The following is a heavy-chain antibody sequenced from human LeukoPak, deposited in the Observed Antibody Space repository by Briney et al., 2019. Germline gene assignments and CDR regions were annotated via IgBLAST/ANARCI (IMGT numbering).Heavy chain of an antibody. J-gene: IGHJ5*02. D-gene: IGHD5-12*01. CDR1: GYSFTNYW. V-gene: IGHV5-51*01. Sequence: GESLKISCKGSGYSFTNYWIGWVRQMPGKGLEWMGSIYPGDSDTRYSPSFRGQVTISADKSINTAFLQWSSLKASHTAIYYCATVARYAKNWFEPWGQRTLVTVSS. CDR2: IYPGDSDT. CDR3: ATVARYAKNWFEP.